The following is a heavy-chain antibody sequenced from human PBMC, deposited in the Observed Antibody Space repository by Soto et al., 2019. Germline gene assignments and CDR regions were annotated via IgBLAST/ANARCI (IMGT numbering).Heavy chain of an antibody. D-gene: IGHD2-2*01. Sequence: GGSLRLSCAASGFTFSSYGMHWVRQAPGKGLEWVAVISYDGSNKYYADSVKGRFTISRDNSKNTLYLQMNSLRAEDTAVYYCANARRVVPAAMMSPGIEYYYYMDVWGKGTTVTVSS. CDR2: ISYDGSNK. CDR3: ANARRVVPAAMMSPGIEYYYYMDV. CDR1: GFTFSSYG. J-gene: IGHJ6*03. V-gene: IGHV3-30*18.